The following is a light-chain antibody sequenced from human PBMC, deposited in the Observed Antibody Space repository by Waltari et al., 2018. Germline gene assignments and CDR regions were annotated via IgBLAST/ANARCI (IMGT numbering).Light chain of an antibody. Sequence: EIVLTQSPGTLSLSPGERATRSCRASQTVRTTYLAWYQRKPGQAPTHLIYGASSRATGIPDRFSGSGSGTDFSLTISSLEPEDFAVYYGQQYDISPLTFGGGTKVEIK. J-gene: IGKJ4*01. V-gene: IGKV3-20*01. CDR1: QTVRTTY. CDR3: QQYDISPLT. CDR2: GAS.